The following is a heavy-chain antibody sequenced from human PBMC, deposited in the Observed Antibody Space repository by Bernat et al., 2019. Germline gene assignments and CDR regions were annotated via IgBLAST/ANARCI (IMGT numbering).Heavy chain of an antibody. V-gene: IGHV3-49*04. CDR2: VRTKPYGGAA. Sequence: EVQLVESGGGLVQPGRSLRLSCRTAGFTFSDYILSWVRQAPGKGLEWLGFVRTKPYGGAAEYAASVKGRFTISRDDATSIAYLQMNSLKTEDTAVYYCGREVPAAIPHYYGMDVWGQGTTVTVSS. CDR1: GFTFSDYI. D-gene: IGHD2-2*02. J-gene: IGHJ6*02. CDR3: GREVPAAIPHYYGMDV.